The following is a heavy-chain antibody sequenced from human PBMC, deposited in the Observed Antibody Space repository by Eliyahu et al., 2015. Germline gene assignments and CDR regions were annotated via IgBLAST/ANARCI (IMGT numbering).Heavy chain of an antibody. CDR1: GFTFNIYX. Sequence: EVQLLESGGALVQPGGSLRLXCAASGFTFNIYXIXWXRQAPGKGLGWVSVISASGEYTYYADSGKGRFTISRDNSKDTVYLHLSSLRADDTAVYFCAKGGTGRDWLEVAATGFDSWGQGTVVTVSS. CDR3: AKGGTGRDWLEVAATGFDS. D-gene: IGHD2-15*01. J-gene: IGHJ4*02. V-gene: IGHV3-23*01. CDR2: ISASGEYT.